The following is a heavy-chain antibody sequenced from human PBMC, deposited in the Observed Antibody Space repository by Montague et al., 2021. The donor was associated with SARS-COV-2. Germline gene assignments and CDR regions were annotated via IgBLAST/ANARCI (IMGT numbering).Heavy chain of an antibody. D-gene: IGHD5-12*01. V-gene: IGHV4-39*07. CDR3: ARGGYSGYWDY. CDR2: IYYSGST. Sequence: SETLSLTCTVSGGSISSSSYYWGWLRQPPGKGLEWIGSIYYSGSTYYNPSLKSRVTISVDTSKNQFSLKLSSVTAADTAVYYCARGGYSGYWDYWGQGTLVTVSS. CDR1: GGSISSSSYY. J-gene: IGHJ4*02.